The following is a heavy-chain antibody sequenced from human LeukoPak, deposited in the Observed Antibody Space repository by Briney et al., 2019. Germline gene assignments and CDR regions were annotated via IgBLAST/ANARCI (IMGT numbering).Heavy chain of an antibody. CDR3: ARGRQPPPYYYYGMEV. CDR1: GGSFSGFY. Sequence: SESLSLTCVVYGGSFSGFYWSWIRQSPGRGLEWIGEINHSGSTNYNPSLKSRVTISVDTSKNQFSLKLSFVTAADTAVYYCARGRQPPPYYYYGMEVWGQGTTVTVSS. J-gene: IGHJ6*02. CDR2: INHSGST. V-gene: IGHV4-34*01. D-gene: IGHD6-13*01.